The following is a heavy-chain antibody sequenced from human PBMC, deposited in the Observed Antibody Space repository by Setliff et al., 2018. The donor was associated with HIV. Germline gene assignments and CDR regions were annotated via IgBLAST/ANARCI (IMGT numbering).Heavy chain of an antibody. CDR3: TRGGDLARVVGFRGFDP. CDR1: GYPFTAYY. Sequence: GASVKVSCKTSGYPFTAYYMHWVRQAPGQRLEWLGWIDPNNGDSDSAQKYQGMFTFTRDTSISTSYMELRSLPSDDTALYYCTRGGDLARVVGFRGFDPWGQGTQVTVSS. D-gene: IGHD3-16*01. CDR2: IDPNNGDS. J-gene: IGHJ5*02. V-gene: IGHV1-2*02.